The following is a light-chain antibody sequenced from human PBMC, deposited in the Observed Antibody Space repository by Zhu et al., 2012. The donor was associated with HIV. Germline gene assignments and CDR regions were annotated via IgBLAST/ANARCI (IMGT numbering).Light chain of an antibody. CDR1: QSVHKW. J-gene: IGKJ2*01. Sequence: DIQMTQSPSTLSASVGDRVTITCRASQSVHKWLAWYQQKPDKAPKLLIYEVSTLETGVPXRFSGSGSGTEFTLTISDLQPDDFATYSCQQYYTPSYNFGQGTKLQIK. CDR2: EVS. CDR3: QQYYTPSYN. V-gene: IGKV1-5*03.